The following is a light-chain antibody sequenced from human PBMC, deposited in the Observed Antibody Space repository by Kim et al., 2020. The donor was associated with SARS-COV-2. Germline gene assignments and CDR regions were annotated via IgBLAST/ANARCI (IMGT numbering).Light chain of an antibody. CDR3: LQDYNYPWT. CDR1: QDIGND. Sequence: AIQMTQSPSSLSASVGDRVTVTCRSSQDIGNDLSWYQQKPGKAPNLLIYAASSLQTGVPSRFSGSRSGTDFTLTISSLQPEDFATYYCLQDYNYPWTFGQGTKV. J-gene: IGKJ1*01. V-gene: IGKV1-6*01. CDR2: AAS.